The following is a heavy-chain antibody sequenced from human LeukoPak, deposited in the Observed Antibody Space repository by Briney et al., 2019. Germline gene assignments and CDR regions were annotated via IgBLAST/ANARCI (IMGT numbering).Heavy chain of an antibody. J-gene: IGHJ4*02. CDR1: GFSFSAFE. CDR2: ISTGGRTI. Sequence: GGSPRLSCAASGFSFSAFEMNWVRQAPGKGLEWISHISTGGRTIYYADSVKGRFTISRDNAKNSLYLQMNGLRGEDTGVYYCARGSGYVLDYWTQGTLVTVSS. V-gene: IGHV3-48*03. CDR3: ARGSGYVLDY. D-gene: IGHD2-15*01.